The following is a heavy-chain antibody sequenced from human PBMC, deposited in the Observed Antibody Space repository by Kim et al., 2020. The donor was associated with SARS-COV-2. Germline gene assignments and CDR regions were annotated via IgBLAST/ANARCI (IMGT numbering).Heavy chain of an antibody. D-gene: IGHD2-15*01. Sequence: SVKVSCKASGGTFSSYAISWVRQAPGQGLEWMGGIIPIFGTANYAQKFQGRVTITADESTSTAYMELSSLRSEDTAVYYCAAGDIVVVVAAPFDYWGQGTLVTVSS. CDR3: AAGDIVVVVAAPFDY. CDR1: GGTFSSYA. CDR2: IIPIFGTA. J-gene: IGHJ4*02. V-gene: IGHV1-69*13.